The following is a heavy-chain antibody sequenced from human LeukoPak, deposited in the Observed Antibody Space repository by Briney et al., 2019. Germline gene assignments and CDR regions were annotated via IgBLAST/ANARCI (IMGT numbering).Heavy chain of an antibody. CDR1: GGSIRSGGYY. D-gene: IGHD1-26*01. V-gene: IGHV4-61*02. Sequence: PSQTLSLTCTVSGGSIRSGGYYWSWIRQPAGKGLEWIGRIYASGSTNYNPSLKSRVTISVDTSKNQFSLKLTSVTAADTAVYYCATHPVVGATRGQVPYWGQGTLVTVSS. CDR3: ATHPVVGATRGQVPY. J-gene: IGHJ4*02. CDR2: IYASGST.